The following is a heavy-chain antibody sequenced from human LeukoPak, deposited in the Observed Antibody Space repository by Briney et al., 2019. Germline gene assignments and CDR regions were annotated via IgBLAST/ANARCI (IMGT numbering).Heavy chain of an antibody. V-gene: IGHV3-21*01. CDR3: VRDWGYDSSGYWQKYFDT. Sequence: PGGSLRLSCAASGFTFSSYGMSWVRQAPGKGLEWVSSIRSSTTYVYYADSVKGRFTISRDNAKNSLYLQMNSLRAEDTAVYYCVRDWGYDSSGYWQKYFDTWGQGTLVTVSS. CDR2: IRSSTTYV. D-gene: IGHD3-22*01. J-gene: IGHJ4*02. CDR1: GFTFSSYG.